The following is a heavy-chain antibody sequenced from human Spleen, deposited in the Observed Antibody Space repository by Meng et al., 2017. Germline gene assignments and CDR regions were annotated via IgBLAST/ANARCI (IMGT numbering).Heavy chain of an antibody. CDR1: GYTFTTYY. J-gene: IGHJ4*02. Sequence: QVQLVQSGAEVMKPGASVQVSCRASGYTFTTYYLHWVRQARGQGLEWLGIINPNDGETTYAQRFKGRVTLTRDTSTSTVYMNLSSLGSEDTAVYYCAREKSPGHFDYLGQGILVTVSS. CDR2: INPNDGET. V-gene: IGHV1-46*01. CDR3: AREKSPGHFDY.